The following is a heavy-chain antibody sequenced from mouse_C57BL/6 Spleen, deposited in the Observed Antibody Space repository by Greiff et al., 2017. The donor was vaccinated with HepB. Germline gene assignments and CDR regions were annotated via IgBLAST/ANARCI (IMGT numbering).Heavy chain of an antibody. CDR2: ISYDGSN. CDR1: GYSITSGYY. J-gene: IGHJ2*01. V-gene: IGHV3-6*01. Sequence: DVHLVESGPGLVKPSQSLSLTCSVTGYSITSGYYWNWIRQFPGNKLEWMGYISYDGSNNYNPSLKNRISITRDTSKNQFFLKLNSVTTEDTATYYCARVWRYFDYWGQGTTLTVSS. CDR3: ARVWRYFDY.